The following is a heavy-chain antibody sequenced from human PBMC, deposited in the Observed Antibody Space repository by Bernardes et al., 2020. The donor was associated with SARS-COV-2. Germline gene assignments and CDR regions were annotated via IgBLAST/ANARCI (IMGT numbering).Heavy chain of an antibody. D-gene: IGHD6-13*01. Sequence: SETLSLTFAVYVGSFSGYYWSWIRQPPGKGLAWIGVINHPGSTNSNPSIKSRVTTSVDTSKNQFPLKLSSVTAADTAVYYCARDGAAAGGMDGWGQGATVTVSS. CDR3: ARDGAAAGGMDG. V-gene: IGHV4-34*01. CDR1: VGSFSGYY. J-gene: IGHJ6*02. CDR2: INHPGST.